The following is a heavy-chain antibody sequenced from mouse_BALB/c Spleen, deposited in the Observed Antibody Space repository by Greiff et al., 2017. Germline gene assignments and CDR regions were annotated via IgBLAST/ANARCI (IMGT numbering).Heavy chain of an antibody. CDR1: GYSFTGYT. CDR2: INPYNGGT. J-gene: IGHJ4*01. D-gene: IGHD1-2*01. CDR3: ARRQLITTATYYAMDY. Sequence: VQLKESGPELVKPGASMKISCKASGYSFTGYTMNWVKQSHGKNLEWIGLINPYNGGTSYNQKFKGKATLTVDKSSSTAYMELLSLTSEDSAVYYCARRQLITTATYYAMDYWGQGTSVTVSS. V-gene: IGHV1-18*01.